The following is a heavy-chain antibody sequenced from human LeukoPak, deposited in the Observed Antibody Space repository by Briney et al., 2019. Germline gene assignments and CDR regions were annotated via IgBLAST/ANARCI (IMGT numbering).Heavy chain of an antibody. CDR3: ARHFWSGYYLNLQQPYYYYGMDV. D-gene: IGHD3-3*02. J-gene: IGHJ6*02. CDR2: INHSGST. Sequence: SETLSLTCAVYGGSFSGYYWSWIRQPPGKGLEWIGEINHSGSTNYNPSLKSRVTISVDTSKNQFSLKLSSVTAADTAVYYCARHFWSGYYLNLQQPYYYYGMDVWGQGTTVTVSS. V-gene: IGHV4-34*01. CDR1: GGSFSGYY.